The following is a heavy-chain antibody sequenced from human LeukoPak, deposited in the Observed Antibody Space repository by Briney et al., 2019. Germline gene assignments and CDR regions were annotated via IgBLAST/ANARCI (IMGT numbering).Heavy chain of an antibody. D-gene: IGHD6-13*01. J-gene: IGHJ4*02. Sequence: GGSLRLSCAASGFTFSSYGMHWVRQAPGKGLEWVAVISYDGSNKYYADSVKGRFTISRDNSKNTLYLQMNSLRTEDTAVYYCAKDSVSFHKQLTTNFDYWGQGTLVTVSS. CDR1: GFTFSSYG. V-gene: IGHV3-30*18. CDR3: AKDSVSFHKQLTTNFDY. CDR2: ISYDGSNK.